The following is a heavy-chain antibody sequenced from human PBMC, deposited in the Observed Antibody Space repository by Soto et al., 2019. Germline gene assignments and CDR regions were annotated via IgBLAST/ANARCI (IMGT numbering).Heavy chain of an antibody. CDR3: ARARNYYGLYGMDV. Sequence: SVKVSCKASGYTFTSYGISWVRQAPGQGLEWMGWISANFGTANYAQKLQGRVTMTADESTSTAYMELSSLRSEDTAVYYCARARNYYGLYGMDVWGQGTTVTVSS. D-gene: IGHD3-10*01. CDR1: GYTFTSYG. CDR2: ISANFGTA. V-gene: IGHV1-69*13. J-gene: IGHJ6*02.